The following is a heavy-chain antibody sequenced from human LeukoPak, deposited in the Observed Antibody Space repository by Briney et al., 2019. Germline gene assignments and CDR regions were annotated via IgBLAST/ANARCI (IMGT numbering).Heavy chain of an antibody. CDR3: ARHTVGFCRSTVCYPGAVDI. CDR1: GGLISGSSYY. D-gene: IGHD2-2*01. Sequence: SETLSLTCAVSGGLISGSSYYWGWIRQPPGKGLEWIGSIYYSGTIFYNPSLKSRVTISVDTSKSQFALRLSSVTAADTAEYYCARHTVGFCRSTVCYPGAVDIWGQGTVVTVSS. J-gene: IGHJ3*02. V-gene: IGHV4-39*01. CDR2: IYYSGTI.